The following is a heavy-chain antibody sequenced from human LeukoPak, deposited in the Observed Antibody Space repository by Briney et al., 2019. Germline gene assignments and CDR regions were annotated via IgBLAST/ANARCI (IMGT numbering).Heavy chain of an antibody. V-gene: IGHV3-49*04. Sequence: GSLRLSCSGSGFTFDNAVMSWVRQAPGKGLEWISLIRSKVYGGTTEYAASVQGRFSISRDDSKSIAYLQMNSLETDDTAVYYCTGSLTGSPFDYWGLGSLVTVSS. CDR1: GFTFDNAV. CDR3: TGSLTGSPFDY. D-gene: IGHD7-27*01. CDR2: IRSKVYGGTT. J-gene: IGHJ4*02.